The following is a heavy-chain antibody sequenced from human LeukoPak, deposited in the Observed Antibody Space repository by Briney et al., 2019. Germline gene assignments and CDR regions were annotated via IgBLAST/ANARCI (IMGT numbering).Heavy chain of an antibody. CDR2: IIAGNGDT. D-gene: IGHD2-2*01. CDR3: ARARVPVPAQLNWFDP. CDR1: GYTFTPYA. V-gene: IGHV1-3*01. J-gene: IGHJ5*02. Sequence: ASVKVSCKASGYTFTPYAIHWMRQAPGQRLEWMGWIIAGNGDTKYSQNFQGRLTFTRDTSASTAYMELSSLRSEGTAVYYCARARVPVPAQLNWFDPWGQGTLVTVSS.